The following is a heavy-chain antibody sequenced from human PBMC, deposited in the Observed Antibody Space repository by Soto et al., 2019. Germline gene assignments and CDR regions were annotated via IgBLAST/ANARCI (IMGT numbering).Heavy chain of an antibody. V-gene: IGHV3-21*01. CDR1: RFTFSSYS. Sequence: GGSLRLSCAASRFTFSSYSMNWVRQAPGKGLEWVSSISSSSSYIYYADSVKGRFTISRDNAKNSLYLQMNSLRAEDTAVYYCARVAVAGTWWFDPWGQGTLVTVSS. J-gene: IGHJ5*02. CDR2: ISSSSSYI. CDR3: ARVAVAGTWWFDP. D-gene: IGHD6-19*01.